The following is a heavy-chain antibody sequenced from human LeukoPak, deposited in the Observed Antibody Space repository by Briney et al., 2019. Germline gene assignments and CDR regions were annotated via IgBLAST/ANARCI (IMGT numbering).Heavy chain of an antibody. D-gene: IGHD1-26*01. J-gene: IGHJ4*02. Sequence: SETLSLTCTVSGGSISSYYWSWIRQPPGKGPEWIGYLTPSGSTNYKPSLKSRVTISVDTSKNQFSLKLSSVTAADTALYYCVKIKPGGASFDYWGQGTLVTVSS. CDR3: VKIKPGGASFDY. CDR2: LTPSGST. CDR1: GGSISSYY. V-gene: IGHV4-59*01.